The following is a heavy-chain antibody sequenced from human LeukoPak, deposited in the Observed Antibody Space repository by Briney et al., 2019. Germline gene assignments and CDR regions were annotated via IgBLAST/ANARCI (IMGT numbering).Heavy chain of an antibody. CDR1: GGSFSGYY. D-gene: IGHD2-2*01. Sequence: SETLSLTCAVYGGSFSGYYWSWNRQPPGKGLEWIGEINHSGSTNYNPSLKSRVTISVDTSKNQFSLKLSSVTAADTAVYYCARGFRYCSSTSCYVSGWFDPWGQGALVTVSS. CDR3: ARGFRYCSSTSCYVSGWFDP. CDR2: INHSGST. J-gene: IGHJ5*02. V-gene: IGHV4-34*01.